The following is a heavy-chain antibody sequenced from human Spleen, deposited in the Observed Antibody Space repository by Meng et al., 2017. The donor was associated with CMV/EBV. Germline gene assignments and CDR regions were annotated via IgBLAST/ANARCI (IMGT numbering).Heavy chain of an antibody. J-gene: IGHJ4*02. CDR3: ATGSGDFDH. Sequence: QGQGTESGPGLVKPSEALLLTCIVSGVSISGFYWSWIRQPAGKGLEWIGRIYISGDTNYNPSLKSRVTISKDTSKNQISLRLTSVTAADTAVYYCATGSGDFDHWGRGTLVTVSS. CDR2: IYISGDT. CDR1: GVSISGFY. D-gene: IGHD1-26*01. V-gene: IGHV4-4*07.